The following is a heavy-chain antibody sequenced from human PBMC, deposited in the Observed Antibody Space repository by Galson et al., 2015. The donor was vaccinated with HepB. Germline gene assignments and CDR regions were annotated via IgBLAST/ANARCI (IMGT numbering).Heavy chain of an antibody. Sequence: SLRVSGADSGFNFSSYVMHWVGQAQGKGLEWVAVISYDGSNKYYADSVKGRFTISRDNSKNTLYLQMNSLRAEDTAVYYCAKDSATVTNYYYMDVWGKGTTVTVSS. CDR3: AKDSATVTNYYYMDV. D-gene: IGHD4-11*01. CDR2: ISYDGSNK. V-gene: IGHV3-30*18. CDR1: GFNFSSYV. J-gene: IGHJ6*03.